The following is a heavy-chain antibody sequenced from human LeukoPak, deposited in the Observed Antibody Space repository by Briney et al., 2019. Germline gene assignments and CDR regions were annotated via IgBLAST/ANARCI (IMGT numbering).Heavy chain of an antibody. CDR3: ARDRGYCRGGRCYSNYFDL. V-gene: IGHV3-33*01. D-gene: IGHD2-15*01. CDR2: TWSDGSDY. Sequence: AGSLRLSCAASGFTFSSFGMHWVRQAPGKGLEWVALTWSDGSDYFYPDSVKGRFTISRDNSKNTVYLQMNSLRDEDTAVYFCARDRGYCRGGRCYSNYFDLWGQGTLVTVSS. CDR1: GFTFSSFG. J-gene: IGHJ4*02.